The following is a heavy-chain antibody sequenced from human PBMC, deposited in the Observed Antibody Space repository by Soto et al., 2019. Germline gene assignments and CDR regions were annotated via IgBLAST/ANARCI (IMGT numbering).Heavy chain of an antibody. CDR2: IYYSGST. V-gene: IGHV4-31*03. CDR1: GGSISSGGYY. D-gene: IGHD2-2*02. CDR3: ARDWGYCSSTSCYTGVAFDI. Sequence: QVQLQESGPGLVKPSQTLSLTCTVSGGSISSGGYYWSWIRQHPGKGLEWIGYIYYSGSTYYNPSLQSRVTISVDTSKNQFSLKLSSVTAADTAVYYCARDWGYCSSTSCYTGVAFDIWGQGTMVTVSS. J-gene: IGHJ3*02.